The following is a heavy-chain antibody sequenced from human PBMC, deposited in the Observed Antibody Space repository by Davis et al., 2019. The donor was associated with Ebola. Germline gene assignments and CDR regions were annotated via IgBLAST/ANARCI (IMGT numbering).Heavy chain of an antibody. Sequence: SETLSLTCAVYAGSFSGYYWSWIRQPPGKGLEWIREINHSGSTNYNPSLKSRVTISVDTSKNQFSLKLSSVTAADTAVYYCAVGVGGASGWFDPWGQGTLVTVSS. CDR1: AGSFSGYY. J-gene: IGHJ5*02. V-gene: IGHV4-34*01. CDR2: INHSGST. CDR3: AVGVGGASGWFDP. D-gene: IGHD1-26*01.